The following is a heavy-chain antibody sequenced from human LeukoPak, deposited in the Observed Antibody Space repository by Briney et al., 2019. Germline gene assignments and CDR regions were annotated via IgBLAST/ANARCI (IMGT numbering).Heavy chain of an antibody. D-gene: IGHD3-10*01. CDR2: IFHTGST. J-gene: IGHJ5*02. CDR3: ARELWFANAPGSWLDP. Sequence: SQTLSLTCVVSGDSISSGAYSWSWIRQPPGKGLEWIGYIFHTGSTFYNPSLKSRLTISVDNSRNQFSLRLSSVTAADTAVYYCARELWFANAPGSWLDPWGQGTLVTVSS. V-gene: IGHV4-30-2*01. CDR1: GDSISSGAYS.